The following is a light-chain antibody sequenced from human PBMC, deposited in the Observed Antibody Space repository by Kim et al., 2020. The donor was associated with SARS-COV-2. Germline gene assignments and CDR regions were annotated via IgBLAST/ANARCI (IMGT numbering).Light chain of an antibody. Sequence: GQRVTISCSGSSSNVEKHTVKWYQHFPGRAPKLLIYSNFYRPSGVPDQFSGSKSGTSASLAISDLQFEDEADYYCAAWDDRLNGWVFGGGTKVTVL. V-gene: IGLV1-44*01. CDR2: SNF. CDR1: SSNVEKHT. J-gene: IGLJ3*02. CDR3: AAWDDRLNGWV.